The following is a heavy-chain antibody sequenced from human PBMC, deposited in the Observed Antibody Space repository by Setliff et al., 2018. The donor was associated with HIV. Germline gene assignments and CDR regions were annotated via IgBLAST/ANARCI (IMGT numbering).Heavy chain of an antibody. CDR2: LHSLGSSRVSDTP. V-gene: IGHV4-4*08. CDR1: SGSMTGHY. J-gene: IGHJ4*01. CDR3: ARGLSSQTYWGTRTLGLDY. Sequence: PSETLSLTCSVSSGSMTGHYWTWVRQPPGKGLEWIGYLHSLGSSRVSDTPNYSPSLKSRITISLDTSKRQFSLTMTSVTAADTAVYYCARGLSSQTYWGTRTLGLDYWGQGSLVTVSS. D-gene: IGHD2-2*01.